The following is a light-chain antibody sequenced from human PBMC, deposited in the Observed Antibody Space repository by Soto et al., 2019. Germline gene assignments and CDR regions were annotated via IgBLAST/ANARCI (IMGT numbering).Light chain of an antibody. CDR1: SSNIGSNT. J-gene: IGLJ3*02. Sequence: QSVVTPPASASGTPGQSVTISCSGSSSNIGSNTVNWYQQLPGTAPHLLIYKNNQRPSGVTDRFSGSKSGTSASLAISGLQSEDEADYYGAAWDDSRNGGVFGGGTQLTVL. CDR3: AAWDDSRNGGV. V-gene: IGLV1-44*01. CDR2: KNN.